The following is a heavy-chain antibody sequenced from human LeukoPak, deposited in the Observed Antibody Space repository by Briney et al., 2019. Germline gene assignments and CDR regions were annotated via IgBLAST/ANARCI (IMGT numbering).Heavy chain of an antibody. CDR3: ARLEDYGSGSYYMAYFDY. CDR2: INPHSGGT. D-gene: IGHD3-10*01. J-gene: IGHJ4*02. CDR1: GYTFTNYY. Sequence: ASVKVSCKASGYTFTNYYIHWVRQAPGQGLEWMGGINPHSGGTKNAQKFQGRVTMTRDTSITTAYMELSRLRSDDTAVYYCARLEDYGSGSYYMAYFDYWGQGTLVTVSS. V-gene: IGHV1-2*02.